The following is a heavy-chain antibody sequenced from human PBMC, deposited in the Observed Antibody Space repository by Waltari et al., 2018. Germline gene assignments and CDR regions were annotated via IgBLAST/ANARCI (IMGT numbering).Heavy chain of an antibody. CDR3: AIVVVIRSYYYGMDV. CDR1: GGTFSSYA. D-gene: IGHD3-22*01. CDR2: VIPVFGTA. Sequence: QVQLVQSGAEVKKPGSSVKVSCKASGGTFSSYAISWVRQAPGQGLEWMGGVIPVFGTAHSAQKFQGRVTITADESTSTAYMELSSLRSEDTAVYYCAIVVVIRSYYYGMDVWGQGTLVTVPS. J-gene: IGHJ6*02. V-gene: IGHV1-69*12.